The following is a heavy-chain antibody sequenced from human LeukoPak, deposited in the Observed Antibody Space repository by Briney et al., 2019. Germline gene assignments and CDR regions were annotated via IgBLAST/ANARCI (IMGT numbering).Heavy chain of an antibody. Sequence: PSETLSLTCAVSGYSISSGYYWGWIRQPPGNGLEWIGSIYHSGSTYYNPSLKSRVTISVDTSKNQFSLKLSSVTAADTAVYYCARDIGTYGSGSYYSDAFDIWGQGTMVTVSS. D-gene: IGHD3-10*01. CDR2: IYHSGST. J-gene: IGHJ3*02. CDR1: GYSISSGYY. V-gene: IGHV4-38-2*02. CDR3: ARDIGTYGSGSYYSDAFDI.